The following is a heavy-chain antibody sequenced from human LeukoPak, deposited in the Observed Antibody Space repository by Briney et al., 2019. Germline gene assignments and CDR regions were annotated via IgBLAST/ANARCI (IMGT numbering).Heavy chain of an antibody. Sequence: GSSVKVSCKASGNFGSYVISWLRQAPGQGLEWMGGIIPVSGSTHYAQKFQGRLTITADESTSTVYMEMSSLRSEDTAMYYCAKEGNTALVTGYFDLWGRGTLVTVSA. D-gene: IGHD5-18*01. CDR1: GNFGSYV. CDR2: IIPVSGST. V-gene: IGHV1-69*01. CDR3: AKEGNTALVTGYFDL. J-gene: IGHJ2*01.